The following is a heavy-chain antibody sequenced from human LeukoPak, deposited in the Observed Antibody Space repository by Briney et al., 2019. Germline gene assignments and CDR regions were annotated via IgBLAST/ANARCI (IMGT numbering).Heavy chain of an antibody. CDR1: GGSISSYY. J-gene: IGHJ4*02. CDR3: ARALASSGYYSLDY. CDR2: IYTSGST. Sequence: TSETLSLTCTVSGGSISSYYWSWIRQPAGKGLEWIGRIYTSGSTNYNPSLESRVTMSVDTSKNQFSLKLSSVTAADTAVYYCARALASSGYYSLDYWGQGTLVTVSS. V-gene: IGHV4-4*07. D-gene: IGHD3-22*01.